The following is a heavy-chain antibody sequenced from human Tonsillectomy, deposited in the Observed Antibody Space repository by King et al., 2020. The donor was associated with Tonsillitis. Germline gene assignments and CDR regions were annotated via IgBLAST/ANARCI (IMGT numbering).Heavy chain of an antibody. Sequence: VQLVESGGGLVQPGGSLRLSCAASGLTFSSYWMSWVRQAPGKGLEGVANINQHESEKYYVDSVKGRFTISRDNAKNSLFLQLDSLRAEDTAVYYCATASVWGRFDYWGQGALVTVSS. CDR2: INQHESEK. CDR1: GLTFSSYW. V-gene: IGHV3-7*01. CDR3: ATASVWGRFDY. D-gene: IGHD3-16*01. J-gene: IGHJ4*02.